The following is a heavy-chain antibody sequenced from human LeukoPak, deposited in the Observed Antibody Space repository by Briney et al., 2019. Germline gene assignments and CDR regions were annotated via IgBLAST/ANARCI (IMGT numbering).Heavy chain of an antibody. CDR3: ARVIDKWELRGRYFDY. J-gene: IGHJ4*02. CDR2: IYYSGST. CDR1: GGSISSGGYY. D-gene: IGHD1-26*01. Sequence: SQTLSLTCTVSGGSISSGGYYWSWIRQHPGKGLGWIGYIYYSGSTYYNPSLKSRVTISVDTSKNQFSLKLSSVTAADTAVYYCARVIDKWELRGRYFDYWGQGTLVTVSS. V-gene: IGHV4-31*03.